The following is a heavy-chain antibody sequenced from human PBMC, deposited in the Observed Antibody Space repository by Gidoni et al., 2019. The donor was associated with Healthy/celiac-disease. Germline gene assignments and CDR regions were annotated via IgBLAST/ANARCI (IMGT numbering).Heavy chain of an antibody. CDR1: GFTFRSYE. D-gene: IGHD6-13*01. Sequence: EVQLVESGGGLVQPGGSLRLSCAASGFTFRSYEMNWVRQAPGKGLEWVSYISSSGSTIYYADSVKGRFTISRDNAKNSLYLQMNSLRAEDTAVYYCARMCGSSSFYYYYGMDVWGQGTTVTVSS. CDR2: ISSSGSTI. V-gene: IGHV3-48*03. CDR3: ARMCGSSSFYYYYGMDV. J-gene: IGHJ6*02.